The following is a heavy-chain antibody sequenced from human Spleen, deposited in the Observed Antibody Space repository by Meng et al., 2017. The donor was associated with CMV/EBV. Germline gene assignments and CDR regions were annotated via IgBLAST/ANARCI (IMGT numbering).Heavy chain of an antibody. D-gene: IGHD4/OR15-4a*01. V-gene: IGHV4-4*02. CDR1: GTAISTSSW. CDR3: ARVTEYGGNCFDS. Sequence: AVSGTAISTSSWWSWVRQPPNKGLEWIGEVYHSEYTNYNPSLKSRVTMSVDRSKNQFSLKFSPVTAADTAVYYCARVTEYGGNCFDSWGQGTLVTVSS. J-gene: IGHJ4*02. CDR2: VYHSEYT.